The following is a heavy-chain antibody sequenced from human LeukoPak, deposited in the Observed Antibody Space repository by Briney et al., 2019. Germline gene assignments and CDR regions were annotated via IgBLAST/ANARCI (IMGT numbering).Heavy chain of an antibody. CDR3: ASPAGHDAFDI. CDR1: GFTFSSYA. CDR2: ISYDGNNK. V-gene: IGHV3-30*09. J-gene: IGHJ3*02. D-gene: IGHD6-19*01. Sequence: GGSLRLSCAASGFTFSSYAMHWVRQAPGKGLEWVALISYDGNNKYYADSVKGRFAISRDNPKSTLYLQMNSLRAEDTAVYYCASPAGHDAFDIWGQGTMVTVSS.